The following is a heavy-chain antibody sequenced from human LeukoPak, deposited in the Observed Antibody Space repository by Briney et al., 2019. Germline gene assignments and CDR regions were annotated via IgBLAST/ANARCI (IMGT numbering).Heavy chain of an antibody. J-gene: IGHJ4*02. CDR2: ISPASTYI. V-gene: IGHV3-21*01. Sequence: GGSLRLSCAASGFSFNTYAMNWVRQAPGKGLEWVSSISPASTYIYYADSWKGRFTISRDNAKSSLYLQMNSLRAEDTAVYYCVRGRIPMVVMGEFDYWGQGTLVTVSS. CDR3: VRGRIPMVVMGEFDY. CDR1: GFSFNTYA. D-gene: IGHD3-10*01.